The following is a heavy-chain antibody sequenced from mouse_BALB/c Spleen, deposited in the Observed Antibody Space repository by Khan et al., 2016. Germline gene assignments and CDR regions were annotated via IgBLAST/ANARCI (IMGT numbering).Heavy chain of an antibody. J-gene: IGHJ3*01. V-gene: IGHV3-2*02. CDR2: ISYSGST. CDR1: GYSITSDYA. CDR3: ALSSRGFAY. D-gene: IGHD1-1*01. Sequence: EVQLQESGPGLVKPSQSLSLTCTVTGYSITSDYAWNWIRQFPGNKLEWMGYISYSGSTSYNPSLKSRISITRDTSKNQFFLQLNSVTTEYTATYYCALSSRGFAYWGQGTLVTVSA.